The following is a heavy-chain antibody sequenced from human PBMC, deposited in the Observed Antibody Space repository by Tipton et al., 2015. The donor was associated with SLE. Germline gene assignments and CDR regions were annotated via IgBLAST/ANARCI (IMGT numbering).Heavy chain of an antibody. D-gene: IGHD4-17*01. J-gene: IGHJ6*02. CDR2: ISYDGGNK. V-gene: IGHV3-30*04. Sequence: SLRLSCAASGFTFSTYAMHWVRQAPGKGLEWVAVISYDGGNKYYADSVKGRFTISRDNSKNTLYLQMNSLRAEDTAAYYCARALGDYGYYYGMDVWGQGTTVTVSS. CDR3: ARALGDYGYYYGMDV. CDR1: GFTFSTYA.